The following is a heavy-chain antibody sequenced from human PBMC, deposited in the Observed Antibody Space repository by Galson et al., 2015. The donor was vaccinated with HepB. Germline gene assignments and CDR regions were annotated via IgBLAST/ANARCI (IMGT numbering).Heavy chain of an antibody. J-gene: IGHJ4*02. V-gene: IGHV3-33*01. Sequence: SLRLSCAASGFTFSACLMHWVRQAPGKGLEWVAVVYSDGGTIHYGDSVRGRFTISRDNSKNTLYLQMNSLRDEDTAVYYCARDQGSGSWHSFDFWGQGTLVTVSS. CDR1: GFTFSACL. CDR2: VYSDGGTI. D-gene: IGHD6-13*01. CDR3: ARDQGSGSWHSFDF.